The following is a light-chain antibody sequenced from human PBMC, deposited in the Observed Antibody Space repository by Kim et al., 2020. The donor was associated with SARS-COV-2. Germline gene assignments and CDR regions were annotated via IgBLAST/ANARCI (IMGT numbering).Light chain of an antibody. J-gene: IGKJ4*01. CDR3: QQSYSTPFT. CDR1: QYISTY. CDR2: AAS. Sequence: ASVGDRVTITCRASQYISTYLNWNHQKPGKAPKLLIYAASSLQSGVPSRLSGSGSGTDFTLTISSLQPEDFATYYCQQSYSTPFTFGGGTKVDIK. V-gene: IGKV1-39*01.